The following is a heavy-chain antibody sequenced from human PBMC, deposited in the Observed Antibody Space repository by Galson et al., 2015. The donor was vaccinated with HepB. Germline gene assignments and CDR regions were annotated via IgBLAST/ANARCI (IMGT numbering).Heavy chain of an antibody. D-gene: IGHD5-18*01. J-gene: IGHJ4*02. V-gene: IGHV3-7*03. CDR3: ARGWDTDVTSNFDY. CDR2: IKQDGSEK. CDR1: GFTYNNYW. Sequence: SLRLSCAVSGFTYNNYWMSWVRQAPGRGLEWVANIKQDGSEKYYVDSVEGRFTVSRDNAKKTLYLDMNALSVEDTAVHYCARGWDTDVTSNFDYWGRGALGTVSS.